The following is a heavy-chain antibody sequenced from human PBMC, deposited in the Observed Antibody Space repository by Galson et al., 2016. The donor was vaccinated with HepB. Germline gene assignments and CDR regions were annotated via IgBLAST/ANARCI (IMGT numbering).Heavy chain of an antibody. CDR2: LYWDDDK. CDR1: GFSLSTPGVG. V-gene: IGHV2-5*02. Sequence: PALVKPTQTLTLTCTFSGFSLSTPGVGVAWIRQPPGKALEWLALLYWDDDKSYRPPLSSRLTIAKSMVFLQMNSLRAEDTALYYCTKDRRSSAPGFYDMDVWGQGTTVIVSS. J-gene: IGHJ6*02. CDR3: TKDRRSSAPGFYDMDV. D-gene: IGHD1-26*01.